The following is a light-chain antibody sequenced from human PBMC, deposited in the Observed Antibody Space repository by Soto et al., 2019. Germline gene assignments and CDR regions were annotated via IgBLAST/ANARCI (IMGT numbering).Light chain of an antibody. CDR1: QSVSSF. CDR3: QQSGRP. Sequence: EIVLTQSPATLSLSPGERATLSCRASQSVSSFLAWYQQKPGQPPRLLVYDASKRATGIPARFSGSGFGTDFTLTIGSLEPEDSAVYYCQQSGRPFGQGTKV. CDR2: DAS. V-gene: IGKV3-11*01. J-gene: IGKJ1*01.